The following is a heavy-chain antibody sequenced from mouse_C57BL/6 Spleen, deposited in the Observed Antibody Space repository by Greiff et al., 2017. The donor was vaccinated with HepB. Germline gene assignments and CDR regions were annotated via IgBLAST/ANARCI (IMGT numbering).Heavy chain of an antibody. J-gene: IGHJ1*03. CDR2: IDPSDSYT. D-gene: IGHD2-5*01. Sequence: QVQLQQPGAELVMPGASVKLSCKASGYTFTSYWMHWVKQRPGQGLEWIGEIDPSDSYTNYNQKFKGKSTLTVDKSSSTAYMQLSSLTSEDSAVYYFARSGYSNDWYVDVWGTGTTVTVSS. CDR1: GYTFTSYW. V-gene: IGHV1-69*01. CDR3: ARSGYSNDWYVDV.